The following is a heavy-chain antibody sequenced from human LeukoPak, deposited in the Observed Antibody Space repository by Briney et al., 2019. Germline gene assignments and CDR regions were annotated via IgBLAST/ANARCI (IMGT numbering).Heavy chain of an antibody. Sequence: GGSLRLSCAASGFTFSSFAMSWVRQAPGKGLEWVSIIGAGGSKTYYADSVKGRFTISRDNSKNTLYLQMNSLRAEDTAVYYCAKGIKGSYCNGDCYLTYYYYGLDVWGQGTTVTVSS. D-gene: IGHD2-21*02. V-gene: IGHV3-23*01. J-gene: IGHJ6*02. CDR2: IGAGGSKT. CDR3: AKGIKGSYCNGDCYLTYYYYGLDV. CDR1: GFTFSSFA.